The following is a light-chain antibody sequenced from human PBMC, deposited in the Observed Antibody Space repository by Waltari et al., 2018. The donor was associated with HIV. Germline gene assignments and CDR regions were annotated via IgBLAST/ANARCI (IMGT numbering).Light chain of an antibody. CDR3: QSADSNASLWV. J-gene: IGLJ3*02. Sequence: SYKLTQPPSVSVSPGQTARITCSGDALPKQYAYWYQQRPGQAPVLVIYKDTERPSGIPERFSGASSGTTATLTIIGVQAQDEADYHCQSADSNASLWVFGGGTKLTVL. V-gene: IGLV3-25*03. CDR1: ALPKQY. CDR2: KDT.